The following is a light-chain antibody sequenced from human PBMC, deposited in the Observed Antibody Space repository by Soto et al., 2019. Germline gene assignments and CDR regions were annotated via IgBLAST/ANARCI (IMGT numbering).Light chain of an antibody. CDR3: QQRSD. J-gene: IGKJ5*01. Sequence: EIVLTQSPGILSLSPGERATLSCRASQSVSNDFLAWYQQKPGQAPRLLIYGASTRATDVPARFSGSGSGTDFTLTISSLEPEDFAVYYCQQRSDFGQGTRLEIK. V-gene: IGKV3-11*01. CDR1: QSVSNDF. CDR2: GAS.